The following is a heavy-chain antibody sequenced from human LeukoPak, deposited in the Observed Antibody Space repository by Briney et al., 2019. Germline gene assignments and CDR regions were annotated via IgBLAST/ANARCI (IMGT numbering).Heavy chain of an antibody. V-gene: IGHV4-30-4*01. CDR2: LYHTGRS. CDR3: ARENGVTTHPFDS. J-gene: IGHJ4*02. CDR1: GGSLTNGDYF. D-gene: IGHD4-17*01. Sequence: SQTLSLTCTVSGGSLTNGDYFWSWIRQPPGKGLEWVGYLYHTGRSYYNPSLKTRLTLSMDTSKNQFSLRLSSVTAADTAVYYCARENGVTTHPFDSWGQGTLVTVSS.